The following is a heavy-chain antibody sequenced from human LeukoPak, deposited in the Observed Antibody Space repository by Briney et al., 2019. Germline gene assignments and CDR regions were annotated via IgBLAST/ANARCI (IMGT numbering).Heavy chain of an antibody. CDR1: GFTFSSYA. CDR2: ISGSGSNT. Sequence: GGSLRLSCAASGFTFSSYAMSWVRQAPGKGLEWVSAISGSGSNTYYADSVKGRFTISRDNSKNTLYLQMNSLRAEDTAVYYCAREEGGELRFLEWSNMDVWGKGTTVTVSS. V-gene: IGHV3-23*01. CDR3: AREEGGELRFLEWSNMDV. J-gene: IGHJ6*03. D-gene: IGHD3-3*01.